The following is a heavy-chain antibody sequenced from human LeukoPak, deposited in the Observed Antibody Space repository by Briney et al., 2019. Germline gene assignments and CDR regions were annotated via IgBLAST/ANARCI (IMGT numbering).Heavy chain of an antibody. CDR1: GGSFSGYY. Sequence: PSETPSLTCAVYGGSFSGYYWSWIRQPPGKGLEWIGGINHSGSTNYNPSLKSRVTISVDTSKNQFSLKLSSVTAADTAVYYCARGVPSGSYYRGAYYYYYGMDVWGQGTTVTVSS. D-gene: IGHD1-26*01. V-gene: IGHV4-34*01. J-gene: IGHJ6*02. CDR3: ARGVPSGSYYRGAYYYYYGMDV. CDR2: INHSGST.